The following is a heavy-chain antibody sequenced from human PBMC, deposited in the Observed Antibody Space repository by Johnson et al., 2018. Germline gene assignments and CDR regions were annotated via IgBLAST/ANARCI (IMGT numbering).Heavy chain of an antibody. J-gene: IGHJ3*02. CDR2: ISSSSSTI. Sequence: VQLVQSGGGLVQPGGSLRLSCAAFGFTFSRYSMNWVRQAPGKGLEWVSYISSSSSTIYYADSVKGRFTISRDNAKNSLFLQMNSLRAEDTAVYYCARDQLGKWLALASVQDIWGQGTMVTVSS. CDR1: GFTFSRYS. V-gene: IGHV3-48*01. CDR3: ARDQLGKWLALASVQDI. D-gene: IGHD6-19*01.